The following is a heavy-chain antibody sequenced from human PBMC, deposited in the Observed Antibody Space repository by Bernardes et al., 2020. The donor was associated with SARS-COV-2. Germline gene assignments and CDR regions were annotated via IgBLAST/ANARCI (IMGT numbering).Heavy chain of an antibody. CDR3: ARDRGSVKTGFDN. Sequence: ASVKVSCKTSGYTFTMYTITWVRQAPGQGLEWMGWISTYNGDTKIAQKFQDRLSMTTDKSTNTAYMELRSLRGDDTAVYYCARDRGSVKTGFDNWGQGTQVTVSS. J-gene: IGHJ4*02. D-gene: IGHD1-1*01. CDR1: GYTFTMYT. V-gene: IGHV1-18*04. CDR2: ISTYNGDT.